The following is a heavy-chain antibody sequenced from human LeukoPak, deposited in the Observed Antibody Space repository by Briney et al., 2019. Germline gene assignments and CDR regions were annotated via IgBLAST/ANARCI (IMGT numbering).Heavy chain of an antibody. Sequence: GGSLRLSCAASGFTFSSYSMNWVRQAPGKGLEWVSYISSSSSTIYYADSVKGRFTISRDNAKNSLYLRMNSLRAEDTAVYYCARESKYCSSTSCYTGWGVDAFDIWGQGTMVTVSS. CDR1: GFTFSSYS. CDR2: ISSSSSTI. V-gene: IGHV3-48*01. J-gene: IGHJ3*02. CDR3: ARESKYCSSTSCYTGWGVDAFDI. D-gene: IGHD2-2*02.